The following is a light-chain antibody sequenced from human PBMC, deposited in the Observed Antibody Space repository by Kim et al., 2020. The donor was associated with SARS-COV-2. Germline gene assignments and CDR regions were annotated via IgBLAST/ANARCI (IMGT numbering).Light chain of an antibody. CDR2: DVS. J-gene: IGLJ2*01. Sequence: PGQSVTISCTGTSSDVGNYVSWYQQHPGKAPKLLIYDVSERPSGVPDRFSGSKSDNTASLTISGLQAEDEADYYCCSFAGSYTFVVFGGGTQLTVL. CDR3: CSFAGSYTFVV. V-gene: IGLV2-11*01. CDR1: SSDVGNY.